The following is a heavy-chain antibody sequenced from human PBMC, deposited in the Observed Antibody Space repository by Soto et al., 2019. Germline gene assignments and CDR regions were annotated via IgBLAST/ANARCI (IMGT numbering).Heavy chain of an antibody. CDR2: ISWNSGSI. D-gene: IGHD1-1*01. V-gene: IGHV3-9*01. CDR3: AKDMGRLEPDLGSYGMDV. Sequence: EVQLLESGGGLVQPGRSLRLSCAASGFTFDDYAMHWVRQAPGKGLEWVSGISWNSGSIGYADSVKGRFTISRDNAKNSLYLQMNTLRAEDTALYYCAKDMGRLEPDLGSYGMDVWGQGTTVTVSS. CDR1: GFTFDDYA. J-gene: IGHJ6*02.